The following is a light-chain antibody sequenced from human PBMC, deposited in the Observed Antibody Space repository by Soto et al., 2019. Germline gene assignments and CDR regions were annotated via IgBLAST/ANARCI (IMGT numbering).Light chain of an antibody. CDR2: EVS. Sequence: QSALTQPASVSGSPGQSITISCTGISSDVGGYNYVSWYQQHPGKAPKLMVYEVSNRPSGVSNRFSGFKSGNTASLTISGLQTEDEADYYCSSYTRSATWVFGGGTKVTVL. CDR3: SSYTRSATWV. CDR1: SSDVGGYNY. V-gene: IGLV2-14*01. J-gene: IGLJ3*02.